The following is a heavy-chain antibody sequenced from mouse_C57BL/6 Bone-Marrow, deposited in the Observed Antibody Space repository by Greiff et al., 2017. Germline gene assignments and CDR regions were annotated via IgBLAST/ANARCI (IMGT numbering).Heavy chain of an antibody. CDR3: TRGYRGDY. CDR1: GYTFTDYE. D-gene: IGHD2-12*01. Sequence: QVQLKESGAELVRPGASVTLSCKASGYTFTDYEMHWVKQTPVHGLEWIGAIDPETGGTAYNQKFKGKAILTADKSSSTAYMELRSLTSEDSAVYYCTRGYRGDYWGQGTSVTVSS. J-gene: IGHJ4*01. V-gene: IGHV1-15*01. CDR2: IDPETGGT.